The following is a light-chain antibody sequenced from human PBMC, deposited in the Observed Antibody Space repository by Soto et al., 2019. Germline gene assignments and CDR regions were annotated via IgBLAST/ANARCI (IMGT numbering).Light chain of an antibody. J-gene: IGKJ1*01. Sequence: EIVLTQSPGTLSLSPGERATLSCRASQSVSSSYLAWYQQKPGQAPRLLIYGASSRATGIPDRFSGSGSGTDFTLTSSRLEPEDFAVYYCQQYGNSPLFGQGTKVEIK. CDR3: QQYGNSPL. CDR2: GAS. CDR1: QSVSSSY. V-gene: IGKV3-20*01.